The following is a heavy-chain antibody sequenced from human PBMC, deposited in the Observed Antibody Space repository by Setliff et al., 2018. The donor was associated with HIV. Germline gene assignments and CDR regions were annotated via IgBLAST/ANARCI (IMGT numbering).Heavy chain of an antibody. V-gene: IGHV4-59*01. D-gene: IGHD2-15*01. CDR2: VYYSGST. CDR1: GGSIGSDY. CDR3: ARFYCSGGSCYSYLDY. J-gene: IGHJ4*02. Sequence: SETLSLTCTVSGGSIGSDYWSWIRQPPGKGLEWIGSVYYSGSTNYNLSLKSRVTISIDTSKNQFSLKLNSVAAADTAVYYCARFYCSGGSCYSYLDYWGQGTLVTVSS.